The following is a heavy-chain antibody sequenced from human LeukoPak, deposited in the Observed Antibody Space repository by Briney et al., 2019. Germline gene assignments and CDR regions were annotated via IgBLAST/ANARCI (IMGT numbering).Heavy chain of an antibody. D-gene: IGHD3-22*01. Sequence: PSETLSLTCAVSGASVSGSNYYWGWIRQPPGKGLEWIGNIYSSGSTYYNASLQSRVTISIDTSKNQFSLKLSSVTAADTAVYYCARRSSGYSFDYWGQGTLVTVSS. CDR3: ARRSSGYSFDY. CDR1: GASVSGSNYY. J-gene: IGHJ4*02. CDR2: IYSSGST. V-gene: IGHV4-39*01.